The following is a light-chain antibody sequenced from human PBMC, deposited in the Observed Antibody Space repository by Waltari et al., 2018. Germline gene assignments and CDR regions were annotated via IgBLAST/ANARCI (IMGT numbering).Light chain of an antibody. CDR2: RNN. CDR3: SAWDSGLSAWV. J-gene: IGLJ3*02. Sequence: QAGLTQPPSVSKGLRQTATLTCTGNSNNVGNQGAAWLQQHQGHPPKLLSYRNNNRPSGISERLSASRSGNTASLTITRLQPEDEADYYCSAWDSGLSAWVFGGGTKLTVL. V-gene: IGLV10-54*01. CDR1: SNNVGNQG.